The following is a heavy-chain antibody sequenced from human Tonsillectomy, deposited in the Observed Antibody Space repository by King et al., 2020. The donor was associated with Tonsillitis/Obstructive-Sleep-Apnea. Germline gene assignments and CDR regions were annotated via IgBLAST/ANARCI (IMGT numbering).Heavy chain of an antibody. CDR2: MYYSGST. D-gene: IGHD3-3*01. CDR3: AGLAIFGVVIKEVDY. CDR1: GGSISSSSYY. Sequence: QLQESGPGLVKPSETLSLTCTVSGGSISSSSYYWGWIRQPPGKGLEWIGSMYYSGSTYYNPSLKSRVTISVDPSKNQFSLKLRSATAADTAVYYGAGLAIFGVVIKEVDYWGQGTLVTVSS. J-gene: IGHJ4*02. V-gene: IGHV4-39*01.